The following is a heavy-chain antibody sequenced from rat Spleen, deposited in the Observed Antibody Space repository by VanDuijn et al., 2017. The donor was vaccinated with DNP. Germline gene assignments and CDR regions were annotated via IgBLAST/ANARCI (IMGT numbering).Heavy chain of an antibody. D-gene: IGHD1-4*01. CDR1: GFTFSDYY. CDR3: ARGSGGVRWYFDF. J-gene: IGHJ1*01. Sequence: EVQLVESGGGSVQPGRSLKLSCAGSGFTFSDYYMAWVRQAPTKGLEWVAYIRYDGGSIYYGDSVKGRFTISRDNAKSTLYLQINSLRSEDMATYYCARGSGGVRWYFDFWGPGTMVTVSS. CDR2: IRYDGGSI. V-gene: IGHV5-22*01.